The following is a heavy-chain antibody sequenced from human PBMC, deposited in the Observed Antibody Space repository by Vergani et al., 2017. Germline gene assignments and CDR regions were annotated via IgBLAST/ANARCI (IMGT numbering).Heavy chain of an antibody. CDR2: ISSSSSYI. D-gene: IGHD3-3*01. J-gene: IGHJ4*02. CDR1: GFTFSSYS. CDR3: ARDPSPYDFWSGYYPGPYYFDY. Sequence: EVQLLESGGGLVQPGGSLRLSCAASGFTFSSYSMNWVRQAPGKGLEWVSSISSSSSYIYYADSVKGRFTISRDNAKNSLYLQMNSLRAEDTAVYYCARDPSPYDFWSGYYPGPYYFDYWGQGTLVTVSS. V-gene: IGHV3-21*01.